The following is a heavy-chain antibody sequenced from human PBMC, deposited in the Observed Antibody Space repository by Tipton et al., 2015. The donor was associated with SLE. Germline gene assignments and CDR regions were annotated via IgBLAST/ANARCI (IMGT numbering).Heavy chain of an antibody. Sequence: SLRLSCAASGFTFSRYSMSWVRQAPGKGLEWVSGISWNSGSIGYADSVKGRFTISRDNAKNSLYLQMNSLRAEDTALYYCAKDIWASIAAAGYFDYWGQGTLVTVSS. V-gene: IGHV3-9*01. J-gene: IGHJ4*02. CDR2: ISWNSGSI. CDR1: GFTFSRYS. D-gene: IGHD6-13*01. CDR3: AKDIWASIAAAGYFDY.